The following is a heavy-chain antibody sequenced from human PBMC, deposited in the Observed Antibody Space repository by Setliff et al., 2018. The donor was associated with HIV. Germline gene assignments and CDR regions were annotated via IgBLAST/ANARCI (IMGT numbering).Heavy chain of an antibody. CDR1: GFTFSSYS. CDR2: ISRSGSTI. D-gene: IGHD3-3*01. CDR3: ARDVSWRVRTYIDY. Sequence: GGSLRLSCAASGFTFSSYSMNWVRQAPGKGLEWVSYISRSGSTIHYADSVKGRFTISRDNAKNSPYLQMNSLTAEDTAVYYCARDVSWRVRTYIDYWGQGALVTVSS. V-gene: IGHV3-48*04. J-gene: IGHJ4*02.